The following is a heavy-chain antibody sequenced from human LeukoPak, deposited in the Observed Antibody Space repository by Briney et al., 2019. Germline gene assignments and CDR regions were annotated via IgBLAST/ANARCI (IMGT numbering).Heavy chain of an antibody. Sequence: GSSVKVSCKASGGTFSSYAISWVRQAPGQGLEWMGGIIPIFGTANYAQKFQGRVTITADESTSTAYMELSSLRSEDTAVYYCARGPRIAAQDNWFDPWGQGTLVTVSS. J-gene: IGHJ5*02. CDR1: GGTFSSYA. V-gene: IGHV1-69*01. CDR2: IIPIFGTA. CDR3: ARGPRIAAQDNWFDP. D-gene: IGHD6-6*01.